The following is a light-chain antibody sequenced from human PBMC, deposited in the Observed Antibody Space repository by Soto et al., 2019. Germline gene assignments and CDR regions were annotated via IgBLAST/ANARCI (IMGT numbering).Light chain of an antibody. Sequence: DIQMTQSPSSLSASVGDRVTITCRASQSISSYLNWYQQKLGKAPKLLIYAASSLQGGVPSRFSGSGSGTDFTLTISSLQPEDFATYYCQQSFSTPYTFGQGTKLEIK. CDR3: QQSFSTPYT. V-gene: IGKV1-39*01. J-gene: IGKJ2*01. CDR2: AAS. CDR1: QSISSY.